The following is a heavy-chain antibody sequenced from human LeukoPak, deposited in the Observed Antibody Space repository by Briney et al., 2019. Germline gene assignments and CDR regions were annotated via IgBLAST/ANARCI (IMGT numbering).Heavy chain of an antibody. CDR3: AKCPGNYYGMDV. J-gene: IGHJ6*02. V-gene: IGHV3-23*01. Sequence: GGSLRLSCAASGFTFSSYAMSWVRQAPGNGLEWVSAISGSGGSTYYADSVKGRFTISRDNSKNTLYLQMNSLRAEDTAVYYCAKCPGNYYGMDVWGQGTTVTVSS. CDR1: GFTFSSYA. CDR2: ISGSGGST.